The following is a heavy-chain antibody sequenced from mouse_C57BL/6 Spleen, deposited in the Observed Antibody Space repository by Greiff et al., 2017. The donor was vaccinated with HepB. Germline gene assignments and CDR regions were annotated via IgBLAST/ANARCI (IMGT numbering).Heavy chain of an antibody. CDR2: IHPNSGST. D-gene: IGHD4-1*01. V-gene: IGHV1-64*01. Sequence: QVQLQQSGAELVKPGASVKLSCKASGYTFTSYWMHWVKQRPGQGLEWIGMIHPNSGSTNYNEKFKSKATLTVDKSSSTAYMQLSSLTSEDSAVYYCARAQPGTFAYWGQGTLVTVSA. J-gene: IGHJ3*01. CDR1: GYTFTSYW. CDR3: ARAQPGTFAY.